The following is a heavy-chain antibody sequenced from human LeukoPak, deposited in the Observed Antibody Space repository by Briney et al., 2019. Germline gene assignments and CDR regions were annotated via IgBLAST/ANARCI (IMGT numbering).Heavy chain of an antibody. CDR1: GGTFSSYA. Sequence: ASVKVSCKASGGTFSSYAISWVRQAPGQGLEWMGGIIPIFGTANYAQKFQGRVTITADASTSTAYMGLSSLRSEDTAVYYCARAGIGYCTNGVCLFPFDYWGQGTLVTVSS. CDR2: IIPIFGTA. J-gene: IGHJ4*02. D-gene: IGHD2-8*01. V-gene: IGHV1-69*13. CDR3: ARAGIGYCTNGVCLFPFDY.